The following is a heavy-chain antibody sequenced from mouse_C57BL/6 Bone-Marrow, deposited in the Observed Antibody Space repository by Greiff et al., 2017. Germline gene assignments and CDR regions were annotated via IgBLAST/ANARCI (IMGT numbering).Heavy chain of an antibody. CDR2: LYPGGGYT. Sequence: QVHVKQSGAELVRPGTSVKMSCKASGYTFTNYWIGWAKQRPGHGLAWIGDLYPGGGYTNYNEKFKGKATLTADKSSSTAYMQFSSLTSEDSAIYYCARGGDYYAMDYWGQGTSVTVSS. CDR1: GYTFTNYW. D-gene: IGHD3-3*01. J-gene: IGHJ4*01. V-gene: IGHV1-63*01. CDR3: ARGGDYYAMDY.